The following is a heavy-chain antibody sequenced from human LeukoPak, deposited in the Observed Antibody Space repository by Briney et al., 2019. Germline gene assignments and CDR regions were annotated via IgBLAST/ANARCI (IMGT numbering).Heavy chain of an antibody. J-gene: IGHJ6*02. CDR3: ARGYGSGTYYTPMHV. CDR2: INVNGNST. V-gene: IGHV3-74*01. Sequence: GGSLRLSCAASGFTFSSHWMHWVRQAPGKGLEWVSRINVNGNSTSYADSVKGRFTISRDNAKNTLYLQMNSLRAEDTAVYYCARGYGSGTYYTPMHVWGRGTTVTVSS. D-gene: IGHD3-10*01. CDR1: GFTFSSHW.